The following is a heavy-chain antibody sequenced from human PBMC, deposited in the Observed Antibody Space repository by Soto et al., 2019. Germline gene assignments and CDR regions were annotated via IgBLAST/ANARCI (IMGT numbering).Heavy chain of an antibody. CDR3: AREGPPSLN. D-gene: IGHD2-2*01. CDR1: GYTFTSYG. Sequence: QVQLVQSGAEVKKPGASVKVSCKASGYTFTSYGISWVRQAPGQGLEWMGWIRAYNGNTNYPQKLRGRVTMTTDTSTSTVYLELRTLRPDHTAVYYCAREGPPSLNWGQGTQVTVSS. CDR2: IRAYNGNT. J-gene: IGHJ4*02. V-gene: IGHV1-18*01.